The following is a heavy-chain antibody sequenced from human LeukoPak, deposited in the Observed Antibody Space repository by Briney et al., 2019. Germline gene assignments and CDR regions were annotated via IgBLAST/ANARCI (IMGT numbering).Heavy chain of an antibody. CDR3: ARALSNSSSGNDTPAG. CDR2: IDHSGST. CDR1: GGSTSSNTYY. D-gene: IGHD6-13*01. J-gene: IGHJ4*02. V-gene: IGHV4-39*07. Sequence: PSETLSLTCTVSGGSTSSNTYYWSWIRQPPGKGLEWIGEIDHSGSTNYNPSLKSRVTISVDTSKNQFSLKLSSVTAADTAVYYCARALSNSSSGNDTPAGWGQGTLVTVSS.